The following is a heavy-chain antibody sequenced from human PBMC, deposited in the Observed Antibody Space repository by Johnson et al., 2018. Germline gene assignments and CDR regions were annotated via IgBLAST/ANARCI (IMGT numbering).Heavy chain of an antibody. J-gene: IGHJ6*02. CDR3: ARGGHHPLTRYYYNGMDV. V-gene: IGHV3-20*04. CDR1: GFAFEDYT. CDR2: LNWNGANT. Sequence: VQLVQSGGGLVRPGGSLRLSCTASGFAFEDYTMTWVRQAPGRGLEWVSDLNWNGANTMYAASVKGRFTISRDNAKNSLYLQMNSLRVEDTAGYYCARGGHHPLTRYYYNGMDVWGQGTTVTVSS. D-gene: IGHD1-14*01.